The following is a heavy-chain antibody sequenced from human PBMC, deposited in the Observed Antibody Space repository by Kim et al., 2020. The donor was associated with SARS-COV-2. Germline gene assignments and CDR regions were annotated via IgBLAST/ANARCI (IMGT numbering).Heavy chain of an antibody. Sequence: NTNYNPSPQSRVTISVDSSKNQFSLNLASVTTADTAVYYCATYSGTYYFNWGQGTLVTVSS. J-gene: IGHJ4*02. CDR2: NT. CDR3: ATYSGTYYFN. V-gene: IGHV4-59*01. D-gene: IGHD3-22*01.